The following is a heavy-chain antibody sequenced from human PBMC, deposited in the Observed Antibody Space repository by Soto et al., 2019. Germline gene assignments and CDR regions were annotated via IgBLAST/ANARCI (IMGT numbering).Heavy chain of an antibody. D-gene: IGHD2-8*01. J-gene: IGHJ4*02. CDR1: GYTFTAYY. CDR3: ARDTYANFDY. CDR2: VNPGNGTT. Sequence: VASVKVSCKXSGYTFTAYYMHWVRQAPGQGLEWMGWVNPGNGTTSFAQKFQGRVTMTRDTSISTAYMELSGLRSDDTAMYYCARDTYANFDYWGQGTLVTVSS. V-gene: IGHV1-2*02.